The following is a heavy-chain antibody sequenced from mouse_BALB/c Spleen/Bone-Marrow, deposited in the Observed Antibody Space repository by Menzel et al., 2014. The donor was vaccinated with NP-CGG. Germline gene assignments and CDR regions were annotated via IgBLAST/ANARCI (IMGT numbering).Heavy chain of an antibody. V-gene: IGHV1-47*01. D-gene: IGHD6-5*01. Sequence: VQLQQSGAALVRPGASVKMSCKALGYPFTTYPIEWMRQNHGQSLEWIGNFHPYDDETKYNEQFKGKANLTVDKSSTPVYLELSRLTSDDSAIYYCGRGAYGLFDYWGQGTTLTVSS. CDR1: GYPFTTYP. J-gene: IGHJ2*01. CDR2: FHPYDDET. CDR3: GRGAYGLFDY.